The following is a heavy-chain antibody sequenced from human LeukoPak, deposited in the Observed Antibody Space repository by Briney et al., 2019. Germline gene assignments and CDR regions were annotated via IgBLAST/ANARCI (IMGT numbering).Heavy chain of an antibody. CDR3: ARDLRLNGGY. CDR2: IYSGGNT. CDR1: GFSVSGNY. V-gene: IGHV3-66*01. D-gene: IGHD3-16*01. Sequence: GGSLRLSCAASGFSVSGNYMNWARQAPGKGLEWVSVIYSGGNTDYADSVKGRFTVSRDNYKNTVYLQMNSLRAEDTAVYYCARDLRLNGGYWGQGTLVTVSS. J-gene: IGHJ4*02.